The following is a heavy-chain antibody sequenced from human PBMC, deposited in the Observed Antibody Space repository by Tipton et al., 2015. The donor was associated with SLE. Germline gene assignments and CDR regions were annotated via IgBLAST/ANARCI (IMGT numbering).Heavy chain of an antibody. D-gene: IGHD3-9*01. V-gene: IGHV4-4*07. Sequence: TLSLTCTVSGVSISTYYWAWIRQPAGKGLEWIGRVSPSGGTNYNPSLKSRVTMSVDTSRNQFSLHLSSLTAADTAVFFCSRDKWGEYTASTGYFWSFDPWGQGIPVTVSS. J-gene: IGHJ5*02. CDR1: GVSISTYY. CDR2: VSPSGGT. CDR3: SRDKWGEYTASTGYFWSFDP.